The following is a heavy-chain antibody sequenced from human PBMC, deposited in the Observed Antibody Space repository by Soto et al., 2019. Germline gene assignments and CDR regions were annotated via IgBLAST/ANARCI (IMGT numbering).Heavy chain of an antibody. D-gene: IGHD6-13*01. CDR3: AKSSGYTSRCLVY. Sequence: GWSLRLSCAASGFTFSSYATSWVRQAPGKGLEWVSAISGSGGSTYYADSVKGRFTISRDNSKITLNLQMNSLRAEDTAVYCCAKSSGYTSRCLVYWGQGALVTVSS. CDR1: GFTFSSYA. J-gene: IGHJ4*01. V-gene: IGHV3-23*01. CDR2: ISGSGGST.